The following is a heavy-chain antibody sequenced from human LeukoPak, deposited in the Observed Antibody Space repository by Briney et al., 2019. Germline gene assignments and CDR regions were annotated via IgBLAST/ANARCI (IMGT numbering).Heavy chain of an antibody. Sequence: GESLKISCKGSGNSFTSYWINWVRQMPGKGLEWMGRIDPSDSYTNYSPSFQGHATISADESIRTAYLQWSSLKASDTAMYYCARSPLVPRWFDPWGQGTLVSVSS. V-gene: IGHV5-10-1*01. CDR2: IDPSDSYT. CDR3: ARSPLVPRWFDP. CDR1: GNSFTSYW. J-gene: IGHJ5*02. D-gene: IGHD6-13*01.